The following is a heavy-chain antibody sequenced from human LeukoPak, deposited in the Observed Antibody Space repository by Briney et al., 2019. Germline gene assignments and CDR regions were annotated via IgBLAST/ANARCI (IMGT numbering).Heavy chain of an antibody. J-gene: IGHJ4*02. Sequence: ASVKDSFKATGYTFTCYYMHWVRQAPGQGLEWMGWINPNSGGTNYAQKFQGRVTMTRDTSISTAYIELSRLRSDDTAVYYCARDNGYCSGCSCYIISGYNYGIDFWGQRTPVTVSS. CDR2: INPNSGGT. V-gene: IGHV1-2*02. CDR1: GYTFTCYY. D-gene: IGHD2-15*01. CDR3: ARDNGYCSGCSCYIISGYNYGIDF.